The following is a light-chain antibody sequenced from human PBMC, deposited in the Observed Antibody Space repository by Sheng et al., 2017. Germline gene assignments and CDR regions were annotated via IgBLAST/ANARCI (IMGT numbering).Light chain of an antibody. V-gene: IGLV3-1*01. CDR3: QVWDSGTENVV. CDR2: QDN. Sequence: SYELTQPPSVSVSPGQTASIPCSGDKLGNKYASWYQHKPGQSPLLVIYQDNKRPSGIPERISGSNSGNTATLTISVTQALDEAAYYCQVWDSGTENVVFGGGTKLTVL. CDR1: KLGNKY. J-gene: IGLJ2*01.